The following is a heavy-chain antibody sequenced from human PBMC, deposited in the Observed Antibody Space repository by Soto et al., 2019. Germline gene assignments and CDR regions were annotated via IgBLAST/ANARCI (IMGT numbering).Heavy chain of an antibody. D-gene: IGHD3-9*01. CDR3: VRVFDTYYFDL. J-gene: IGHJ4*02. Sequence: GGSLRLSCAASGFTVSISYMTWVRQVPGKGLEWVSIMYSDGHTYYADSVKGRFTISRDNSKKTLYLQMNSLRAEDTAVYYCVRVFDTYYFDLWGQGNMVTVSS. CDR1: GFTVSISY. CDR2: MYSDGHT. V-gene: IGHV3-66*01.